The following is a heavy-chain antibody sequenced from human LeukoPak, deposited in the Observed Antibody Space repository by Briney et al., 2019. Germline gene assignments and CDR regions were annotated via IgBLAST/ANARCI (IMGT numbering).Heavy chain of an antibody. V-gene: IGHV3-30-3*01. J-gene: IGHJ6*02. CDR1: GFTFSSYA. CDR2: ISYDGSNK. CDR3: ASRDTVTTFGNYYYYYGMDV. D-gene: IGHD4-17*01. Sequence: GRSLRLSCAASGFTFSSYAMHWVRQAPGKGLEWVAVISYDGSNKYYADSVKGRFTISRDNSKNTLYLQMNSLRAEDTAVYYCASRDTVTTFGNYYYYYGMDVWGQGTTVTVSS.